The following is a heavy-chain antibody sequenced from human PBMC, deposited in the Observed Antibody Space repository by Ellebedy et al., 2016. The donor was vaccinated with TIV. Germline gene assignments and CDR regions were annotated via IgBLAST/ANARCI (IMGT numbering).Heavy chain of an antibody. Sequence: GGSLRLSCAASGFSFRSYWMSWVRQAPGKGLEWVANIYQDGSAQYYVDSVKGRFTISRDNAKNSLFLQMSSLRVEDTAVYFCARGGYGRPFDCWGQGTLVTVSS. J-gene: IGHJ4*02. CDR3: ARGGYGRPFDC. D-gene: IGHD5-12*01. CDR1: GFSFRSYW. CDR2: IYQDGSAQ. V-gene: IGHV3-7*03.